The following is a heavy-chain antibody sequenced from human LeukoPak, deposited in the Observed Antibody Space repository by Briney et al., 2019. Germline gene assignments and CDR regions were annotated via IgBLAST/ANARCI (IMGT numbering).Heavy chain of an antibody. CDR2: ISSSSSTI. CDR3: ARDSHYSDFLFDY. Sequence: GGSLRLSCAASGFIFRDYGMSWVRQAPGKGLEWVSYISSSSSTIYYADSVEGRFTISRDNAKNSLYLQMNSLRDEDTAVYYCARDSHYSDFLFDYWGQGTLVTVSS. J-gene: IGHJ4*02. CDR1: GFIFRDYG. V-gene: IGHV3-48*02. D-gene: IGHD4-11*01.